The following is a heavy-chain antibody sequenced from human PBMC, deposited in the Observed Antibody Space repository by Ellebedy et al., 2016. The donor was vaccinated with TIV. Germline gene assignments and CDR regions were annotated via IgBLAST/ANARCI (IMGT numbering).Heavy chain of an antibody. J-gene: IGHJ4*02. D-gene: IGHD3-3*01. CDR2: IDFSGTGT. CDR3: ARDGSEWSRDY. CDR1: GFTFSIAG. V-gene: IGHV3-21*06. Sequence: GESLKISCGASGFTFSIAGMTWVRQAPGKGLEWVATIDFSGTGTYYADSVKGRFIISRDNTKNLLFLQMNSLGVEDTAVYYCARDGSEWSRDYWGQGTLVTVSS.